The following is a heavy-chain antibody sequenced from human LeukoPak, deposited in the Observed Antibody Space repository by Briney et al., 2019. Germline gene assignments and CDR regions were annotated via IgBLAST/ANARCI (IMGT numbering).Heavy chain of an antibody. CDR1: GFTFSSYG. CDR3: AHYGSGSYYYYYMDL. CDR2: IRYDGSNK. V-gene: IGHV3-30*02. Sequence: PGGSLRHSCAASGFTFSSYGMHWVRQAPGKGLEWVAFIRYDGSNKYYADSVKGRFTISRDNSKNTLYLQMNSLRAEDTAVYYCAHYGSGSYYYYYMDLWGKGTTVTVSS. D-gene: IGHD3-10*01. J-gene: IGHJ6*03.